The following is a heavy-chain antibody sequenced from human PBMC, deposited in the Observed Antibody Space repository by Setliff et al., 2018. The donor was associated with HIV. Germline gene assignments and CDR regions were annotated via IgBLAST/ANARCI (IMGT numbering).Heavy chain of an antibody. CDR1: GFTFSSYS. D-gene: IGHD6-19*01. CDR2: ISGNSGAV. Sequence: GGSLRLSCAASGFTFSSYSMNWVRQAPGKGLEWVSFISGNSGAVTYADSVKGRFTISRDNSKNTLYFQLNSLRVDDTAVYYCAKDALVGYSSGWETGHGYYFDYWGQGALVTVSS. J-gene: IGHJ4*02. V-gene: IGHV3-48*04. CDR3: AKDALVGYSSGWETGHGYYFDY.